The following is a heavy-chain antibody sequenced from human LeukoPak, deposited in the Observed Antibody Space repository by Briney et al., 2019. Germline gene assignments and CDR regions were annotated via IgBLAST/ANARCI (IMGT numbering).Heavy chain of an antibody. V-gene: IGHV1-69*10. CDR3: ATDSRPLIQLWSEAENWFDP. CDR2: IIPIFGIA. J-gene: IGHJ5*02. CDR1: GGTFYIYA. D-gene: IGHD5-18*01. Sequence: SVKVSFTASGGTFYIYAISWVRQAPGQGLEWMGRIIPIFGIANYAQKLQGRVTITADKSTSTAYMELRSLRSEDTAVYYCATDSRPLIQLWSEAENWFDPWGQGTLVTVSS.